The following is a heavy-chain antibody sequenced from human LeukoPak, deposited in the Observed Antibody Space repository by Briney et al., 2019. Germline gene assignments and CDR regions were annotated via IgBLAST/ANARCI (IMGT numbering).Heavy chain of an antibody. V-gene: IGHV1-18*01. J-gene: IGHJ6*03. CDR1: GYTFTSYG. Sequence: GASVKVSCKASGYTFTSYGISWVRQAPGQGLEWMGWISAYNGNTNYAQKLQGRVTMTTDTSTSTAYMELRSLRSDDTAVYYCARDSLYYYDSSGYGYYYYTDVWGKGTTVTVSS. CDR2: ISAYNGNT. D-gene: IGHD3-22*01. CDR3: ARDSLYYYDSSGYGYYYYTDV.